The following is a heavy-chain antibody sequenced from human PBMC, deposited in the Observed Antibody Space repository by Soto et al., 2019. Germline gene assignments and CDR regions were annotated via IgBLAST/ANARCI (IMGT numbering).Heavy chain of an antibody. CDR3: AIRKAPNWFDP. J-gene: IGHJ5*02. CDR2: ISAVGGST. Sequence: GGSLRLSCAASGFTFSSYAMNWVRQAPGKGLEWVSAISAVGGSTYYPDTVKGRFTVSRDNSKNTLYLQMNSLRVEDTAVYYCAIRKAPNWFDPWGQGTLVTVSS. CDR1: GFTFSSYA. V-gene: IGHV3-23*01.